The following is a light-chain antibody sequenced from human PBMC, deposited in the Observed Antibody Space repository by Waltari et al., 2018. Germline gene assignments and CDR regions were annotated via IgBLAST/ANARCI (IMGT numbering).Light chain of an antibody. CDR3: CSSAGSSTYVV. CDR2: GVN. CDR1: SSDVGTYNL. V-gene: IGLV2-23*02. J-gene: IGLJ2*01. Sequence: QSALTQPASVSGSPGQSITVPRTGPSSDVGTYNLLPWYQQHPGKAPKLIIYGVNKRPSGVSDRFSGSKSGNTASLTISGLQAEDEADYYCCSSAGSSTYVVFGGGTKLTVL.